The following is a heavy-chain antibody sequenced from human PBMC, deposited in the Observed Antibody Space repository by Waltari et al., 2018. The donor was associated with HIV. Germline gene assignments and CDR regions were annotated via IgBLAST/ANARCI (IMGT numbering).Heavy chain of an antibody. CDR3: ARGGGTMIVLFDY. D-gene: IGHD3-22*01. J-gene: IGHJ4*02. V-gene: IGHV1-69*01. Sequence: QVQLVQSGAEVKKPGSSVKVSCKASGGTFSSYANSWVRQAPGQGLEWMGGITPIFGTATYPQKSQGRVTIPADESPSTAYMELSSLRSEDTAVYYCARGGGTMIVLFDYWGQGTLVTVSS. CDR2: ITPIFGTA. CDR1: GGTFSSYA.